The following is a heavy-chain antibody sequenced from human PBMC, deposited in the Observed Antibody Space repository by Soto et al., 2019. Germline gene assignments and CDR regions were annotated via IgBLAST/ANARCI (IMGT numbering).Heavy chain of an antibody. CDR1: GGSINSYY. V-gene: IGHV4-59*01. D-gene: IGHD3-10*01. CDR3: ARAMVRDLPYWYFDL. J-gene: IGHJ2*01. Sequence: QVQLQESGPGLVKPSETLSLTCAVSGGSINSYYWSWIRQPPGKGLEWIGYIYYSGTTNYNPSLKSRVTISLCPSKNQFSLKLSSVTAADTAVYFCARAMVRDLPYWYFDLWGRGALVTVSS. CDR2: IYYSGTT.